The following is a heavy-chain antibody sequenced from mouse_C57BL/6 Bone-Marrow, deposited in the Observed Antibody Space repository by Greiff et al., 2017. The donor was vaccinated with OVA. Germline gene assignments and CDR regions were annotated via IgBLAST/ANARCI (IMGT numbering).Heavy chain of an antibody. V-gene: IGHV1-64*01. CDR1: GYTFTSYW. J-gene: IGHJ2*01. CDR3: AREDYGSSGGFDY. Sequence: VQLQQPGAELVKPGASVKLSCKASGYTFTSYWMHWVKQRPGQGLEWIGMIHPNSGSTNYNEKFKSKATLTVDKSSSTAYMQLSSLTSEDSAVYYCAREDYGSSGGFDYWGQGTTLTVSS. CDR2: IHPNSGST. D-gene: IGHD1-1*01.